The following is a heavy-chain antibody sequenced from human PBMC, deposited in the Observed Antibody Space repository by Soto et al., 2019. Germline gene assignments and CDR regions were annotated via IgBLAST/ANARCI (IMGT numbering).Heavy chain of an antibody. D-gene: IGHD3-9*01. J-gene: IGHJ6*02. CDR1: GGSISSGDYY. Sequence: PSETLSLTCTVSGGSISSGDYYWSWIRQPPGKGLEWIGYIYYSGSTYYNPSLKSRVTISVDTSKNQFSLKLSSVTAADTAVYYCARGHDILTGYYPYYGMDVWGQGTTVTVSS. V-gene: IGHV4-30-4*01. CDR2: IYYSGST. CDR3: ARGHDILTGYYPYYGMDV.